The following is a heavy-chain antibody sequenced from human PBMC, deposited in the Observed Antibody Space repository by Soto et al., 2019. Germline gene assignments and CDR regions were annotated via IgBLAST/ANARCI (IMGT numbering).Heavy chain of an antibody. V-gene: IGHV4-34*01. Sequence: SETLSLTCADYGGSFSGYYWSWIRQPPGKGLEWIGEINHSGSTNYNPSLKSRVTISVDTSKNQFSLKLSSVTAADTAVYYCARGRGRYCSSTSCYPYYYYYYMDVWGKGTTVTVSS. D-gene: IGHD2-2*01. CDR2: INHSGST. CDR1: GGSFSGYY. CDR3: ARGRGRYCSSTSCYPYYYYYYMDV. J-gene: IGHJ6*03.